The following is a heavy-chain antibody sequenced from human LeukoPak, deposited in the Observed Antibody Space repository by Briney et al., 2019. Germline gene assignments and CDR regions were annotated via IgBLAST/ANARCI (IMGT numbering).Heavy chain of an antibody. V-gene: IGHV3-23*01. CDR1: GFTFSSYA. D-gene: IGHD6-19*01. Sequence: GGSLRLSCAASGFTFSSYAMSWVRQAPGKGLEWVSAISGSGGSTYYADSVKGRFTISRDNSKNTLYLQMNSLRAEDTAVYYCAKVHYRINGYSGGWYIPPYDYWGQGTLVTVSS. CDR2: ISGSGGST. CDR3: AKVHYRINGYSGGWYIPPYDY. J-gene: IGHJ4*02.